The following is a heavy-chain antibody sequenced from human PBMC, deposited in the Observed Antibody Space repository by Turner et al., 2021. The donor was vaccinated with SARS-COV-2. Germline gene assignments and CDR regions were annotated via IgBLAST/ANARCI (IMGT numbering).Heavy chain of an antibody. CDR1: GYTFTELS. Sequence: QVQLVQSGAEVKKPGASLKFSCKVSGYTFTELSMHWVRQAPGKGLEWMGGFDPEDGETIYAQKFQGRVTMTEDTSTDTAYMELSSLRSEDTAVYYCATGVAVTGTPSEYYYYYGMDVWGQGTTVTVSS. J-gene: IGHJ6*02. CDR2: FDPEDGET. V-gene: IGHV1-24*01. CDR3: ATGVAVTGTPSEYYYYYGMDV. D-gene: IGHD6-19*01.